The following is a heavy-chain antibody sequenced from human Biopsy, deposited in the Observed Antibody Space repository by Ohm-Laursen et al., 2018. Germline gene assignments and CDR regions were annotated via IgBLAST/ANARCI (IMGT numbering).Heavy chain of an antibody. CDR2: IYDRGSTA. CDR3: ARGMRSSGWPYFDS. CDR1: GDSVSSGSFY. V-gene: IGHV4-61*01. D-gene: IGHD6-19*01. J-gene: IGHJ4*02. Sequence: SETLSLTCTVSGDSVSSGSFYWTWTRQPPGQGLEYIGYIYDRGSTANYNPSLESRVTMSVDMPKNQSSLKLSSVTAADTAIYYCARGMRSSGWPYFDSWGQGTLVTVSS.